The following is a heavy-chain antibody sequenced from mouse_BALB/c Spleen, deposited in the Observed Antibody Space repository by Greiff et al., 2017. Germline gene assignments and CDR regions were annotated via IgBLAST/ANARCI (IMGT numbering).Heavy chain of an antibody. D-gene: IGHD1-1*01. V-gene: IGHV1-7*01. J-gene: IGHJ4*01. CDR3: ARLGDYGAMDY. CDR1: GYTFTSYW. CDR2: INPSTGYT. Sequence: QVQLQQSGAELAKPGASVKMSCKASGYTFTSYWMHWVKQRTGQGLEWIGYINPSTGYTEYNQKFKDKATLTVDTSSSTAYMQFNSLTSEDSAVYYCARLGDYGAMDYWGQGTSVTVSS.